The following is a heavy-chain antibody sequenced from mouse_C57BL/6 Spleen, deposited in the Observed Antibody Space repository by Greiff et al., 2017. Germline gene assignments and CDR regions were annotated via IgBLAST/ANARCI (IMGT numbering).Heavy chain of an antibody. Sequence: VQLVESGAELVKPGASVKISCKASGYAFSSYWMNWVKQRPGKGLEWIGQIYPGDGDTNYNGKFKGKATLTADKSSSTAYMQLSSLTSEDSAVYFCARRTVVARGYFDVWGTGTTVTVSS. CDR2: IYPGDGDT. CDR3: ARRTVVARGYFDV. D-gene: IGHD1-1*01. V-gene: IGHV1-80*01. CDR1: GYAFSSYW. J-gene: IGHJ1*03.